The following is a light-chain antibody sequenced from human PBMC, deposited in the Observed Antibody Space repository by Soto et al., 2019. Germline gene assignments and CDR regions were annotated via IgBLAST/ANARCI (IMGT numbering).Light chain of an antibody. Sequence: EIVLTQSPGTLSLSPGEIATLSCRASQSINNRYLAWYQQKPGQAPRLLIYGASSRATGIPDRFIGSGSGTDFTLTISRLEPEDFAVYYCQQFGSSPGFTFGPGTKVDIK. CDR3: QQFGSSPGFT. J-gene: IGKJ3*01. CDR2: GAS. CDR1: QSINNRY. V-gene: IGKV3-20*01.